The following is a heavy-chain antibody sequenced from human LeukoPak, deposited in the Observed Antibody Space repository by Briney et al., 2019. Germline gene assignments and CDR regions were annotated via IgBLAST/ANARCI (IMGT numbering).Heavy chain of an antibody. CDR3: ARLDTAMVKTYYYYGMDV. Sequence: SETLSLTCTVSGGSISSYYWSWIRQPPGKGLEWIGYIYYSGSTNYNPSLKSRVTISVDTSKNQFSLKLSSVTAAGTAVYYCARLDTAMVKTYYYYGMDVWGQGTTVTVSS. CDR1: GGSISSYY. CDR2: IYYSGST. V-gene: IGHV4-59*01. J-gene: IGHJ6*02. D-gene: IGHD5-18*01.